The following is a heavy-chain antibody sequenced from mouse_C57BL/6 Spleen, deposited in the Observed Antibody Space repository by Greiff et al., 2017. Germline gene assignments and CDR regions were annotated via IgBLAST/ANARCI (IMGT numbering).Heavy chain of an antibody. CDR3: ARSPYSNYEGGFAY. J-gene: IGHJ3*01. V-gene: IGHV1-72*01. CDR2: IDPNSGGT. D-gene: IGHD2-5*01. CDR1: GYTFTSYW. Sequence: QVQLQQPGAELVKPGASVKLSCKASGYTFTSYWMHWVKQRPGRGLGWIGRIDPNSGGTKYNERFKGKATLTVDKPSSTAYMQLSSLTSEDSAVYYCARSPYSNYEGGFAYWGQGTLVTVSA.